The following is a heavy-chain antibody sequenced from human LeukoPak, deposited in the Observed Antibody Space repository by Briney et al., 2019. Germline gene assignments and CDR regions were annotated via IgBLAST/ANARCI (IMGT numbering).Heavy chain of an antibody. CDR2: INWNGGST. J-gene: IGHJ6*03. Sequence: GGSLRLSCAASGFTFDDYGMSWVRHAPGKGLEWVSGINWNGGSTGYADSVKGRFTISRDKSKNTLYLQLNSLRAEDTAVYYCARAHGDYAHYYYYYMDVWGKGTTVTVSS. CDR1: GFTFDDYG. D-gene: IGHD4-17*01. CDR3: ARAHGDYAHYYYYYMDV. V-gene: IGHV3-20*04.